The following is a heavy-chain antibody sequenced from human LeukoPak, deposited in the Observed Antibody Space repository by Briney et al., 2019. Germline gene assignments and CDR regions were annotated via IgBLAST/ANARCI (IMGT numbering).Heavy chain of an antibody. D-gene: IGHD1-26*01. CDR1: GYTFSSYG. V-gene: IGHV1-18*01. CDR3: ARPTASYDTLDI. CDR2: ISTSNSLT. Sequence: GASVKVSCKASGYTFSSYGISWVRQAPGQGLEWVGWISTSNSLTRYPEKFQDRVTLTTDASTSTAYMEPRSLRSDDAAVYYCARPTASYDTLDIWGQGTRVTVSS. J-gene: IGHJ3*02.